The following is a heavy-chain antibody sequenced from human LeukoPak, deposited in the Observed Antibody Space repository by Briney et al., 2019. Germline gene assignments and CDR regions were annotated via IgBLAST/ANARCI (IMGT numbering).Heavy chain of an antibody. D-gene: IGHD6-13*01. V-gene: IGHV3-53*01. CDR1: GFTVNSNY. J-gene: IGHJ6*02. Sequence: GGSLRLSCAASGFTVNSNYMSWVRQAPGKGLEWVSIVYSGGSGGHTYYADSVKGRFTISRDNSKNTLDLQMNSLRAEDTAVYYCARDRTRMRVAAAGGTYYYYGMDVWGQGTTVTVSS. CDR3: ARDRTRMRVAAAGGTYYYYGMDV. CDR2: VYSGGSGGHT.